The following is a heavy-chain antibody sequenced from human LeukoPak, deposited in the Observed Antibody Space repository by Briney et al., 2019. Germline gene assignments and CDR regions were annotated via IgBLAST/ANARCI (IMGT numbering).Heavy chain of an antibody. CDR1: GFTFSSYW. CDR3: ARDAEYSSSTDYYYYYMDV. CDR2: IKQDGSEK. V-gene: IGHV3-7*01. Sequence: PGGSLRLSCAASGFTFSSYWMSWVRQAPGKGLEWVANIKQDGSEKYYVDSVNGRFTISRDNAKNSLYLQMNSLRAEDTAVYYCARDAEYSSSTDYYYYYMDVWGKGTTVTVSS. D-gene: IGHD6-6*01. J-gene: IGHJ6*03.